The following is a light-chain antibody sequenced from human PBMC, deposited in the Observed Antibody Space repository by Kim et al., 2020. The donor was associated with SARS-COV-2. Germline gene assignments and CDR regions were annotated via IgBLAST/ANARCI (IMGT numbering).Light chain of an antibody. CDR3: QQYDSFRPLT. J-gene: IGKJ4*01. Sequence: DIQMTQSPPCLSAFVGDRVTITCQASQDISNYLNWYQQKPGKAPKLLIYGASNLETGVPSRFSGSGSGTDFTFTISSLQPEDIATYYCQQYDSFRPLTFGGGTKVDIK. CDR2: GAS. V-gene: IGKV1-33*01. CDR1: QDISNY.